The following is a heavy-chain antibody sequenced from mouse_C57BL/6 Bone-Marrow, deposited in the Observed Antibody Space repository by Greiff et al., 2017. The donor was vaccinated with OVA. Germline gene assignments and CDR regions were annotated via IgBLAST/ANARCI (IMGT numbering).Heavy chain of an antibody. J-gene: IGHJ4*01. D-gene: IGHD2-5*01. CDR2: IYPSDSET. CDR3: ATLGGSYYSNYCYYAMDY. V-gene: IGHV1-61*01. CDR1: GYTFTSYW. Sequence: QVQLQQPGAELVRPGSSVKLSCKASGYTFTSYWMDWVKQRPGQGLEWIGNIYPSDSETHYNQKFKDKATLTVDKSSSTAYMQLSSLTSEDSAVYYCATLGGSYYSNYCYYAMDYWGQGTSVTVSS.